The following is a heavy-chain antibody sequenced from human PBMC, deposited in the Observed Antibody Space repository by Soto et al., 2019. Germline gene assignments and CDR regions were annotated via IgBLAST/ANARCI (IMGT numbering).Heavy chain of an antibody. V-gene: IGHV4-34*01. CDR3: VGFCSGTSCTDS. CDR1: GGSFSGPY. Sequence: SETLSLTCAVYGGSFSGPYWNWIRQPPGKGLEWIGEINHRGSTNYNPSLKGRVTMSVDPSKNQLSLKLSSVTAADTAVYYCVGFCSGTSCTDSWGQGTLVTVSS. D-gene: IGHD2-2*01. J-gene: IGHJ4*02. CDR2: INHRGST.